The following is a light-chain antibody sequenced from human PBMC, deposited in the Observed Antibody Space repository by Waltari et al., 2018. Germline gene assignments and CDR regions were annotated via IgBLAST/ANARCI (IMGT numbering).Light chain of an antibody. CDR2: TAS. CDR3: QQSYSTLFT. J-gene: IGKJ3*01. Sequence: DIQMTQSPSSLSASVGDRVTLNCRARQSISTYLSWYQQKPGKAPKLLIYTASTLQSGVPSRFSGSGSGTDFTLTISTLQPEDFGTYYCQQSYSTLFTFGPGTKMEI. V-gene: IGKV1-39*01. CDR1: QSISTY.